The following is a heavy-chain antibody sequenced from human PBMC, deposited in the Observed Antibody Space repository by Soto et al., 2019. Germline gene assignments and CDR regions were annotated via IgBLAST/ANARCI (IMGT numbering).Heavy chain of an antibody. V-gene: IGHV4-34*01. CDR2: INHSGST. Sequence: QVQLQQWGAGLLKPSETLSLTCAVYGGSFSGYYWSWIRQPPGKGLEWIGEINHSGSTNYNPSLKSRVXXSXDXXTNQFSLKLSSVTAADTAVYYCARGWSGWRVWLDYWGQGTLVTVSS. CDR1: GGSFSGYY. CDR3: ARGWSGWRVWLDY. J-gene: IGHJ4*02. D-gene: IGHD6-19*01.